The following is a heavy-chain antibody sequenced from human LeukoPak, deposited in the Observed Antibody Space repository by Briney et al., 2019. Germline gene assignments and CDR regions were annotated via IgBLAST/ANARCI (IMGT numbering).Heavy chain of an antibody. D-gene: IGHD6-19*01. Sequence: ASVKVSCKASVYTFTSFAMNWVRQDPGQGLEWMGWINTNTGNPTYAQGFTGRFVFSLDTSVSTAYLQISSLKAEDTAVYYCARDLYSSGLRGDYWGQGTLVTVST. V-gene: IGHV7-4-1*02. CDR2: INTNTGNP. CDR3: ARDLYSSGLRGDY. J-gene: IGHJ4*02. CDR1: VYTFTSFA.